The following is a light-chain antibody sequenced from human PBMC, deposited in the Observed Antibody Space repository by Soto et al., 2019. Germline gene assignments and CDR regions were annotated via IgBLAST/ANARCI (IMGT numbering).Light chain of an antibody. J-gene: IGKJ4*01. V-gene: IGKV3-15*01. CDR3: QQYNHWPLT. CDR1: QTIDNT. Sequence: EIVMTQSPTTLSVSPGERATLSCRASQTIDNTLAWYQRKPGQAPRLLIYDASTRATGVPARFSGSGSGTDFTLTISSLQSEDLAVYYCQQYNHWPLTFGGGTKVDIK. CDR2: DAS.